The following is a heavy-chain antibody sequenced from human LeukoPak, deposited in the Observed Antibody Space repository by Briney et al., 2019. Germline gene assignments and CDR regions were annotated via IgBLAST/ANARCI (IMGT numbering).Heavy chain of an antibody. V-gene: IGHV1-2*02. J-gene: IGHJ4*02. CDR1: RYTFTGYY. CDR3: ARGYYGSGSYEDY. Sequence: GASVKVSCKASRYTFTGYYMHWVRQAPGQGLEWMGWINPNSGGTNYAQKFQGRVTMTRDTSISTAYMELSRLRSDDTAVYYCARGYYGSGSYEDYWGQGTLVTVSS. CDR2: INPNSGGT. D-gene: IGHD3-10*01.